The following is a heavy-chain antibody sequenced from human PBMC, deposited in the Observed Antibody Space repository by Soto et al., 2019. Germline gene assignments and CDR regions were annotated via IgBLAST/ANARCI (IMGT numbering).Heavy chain of an antibody. CDR1: GYTFTSYG. CDR3: ARDVLQSSVLGDYGLYYFDY. D-gene: IGHD4-17*01. J-gene: IGHJ4*02. CDR2: ISAYNGNT. V-gene: IGHV1-18*01. Sequence: QVQLVQSGAEVKKPGASVKVSCKASGYTFTSYGISWVRQAPGQGLEWMGWISAYNGNTNYAQKLQGRVTMTTDTSTSTAYMELRSLRSDDTAVYYCARDVLQSSVLGDYGLYYFDYWGQGTLVTVSS.